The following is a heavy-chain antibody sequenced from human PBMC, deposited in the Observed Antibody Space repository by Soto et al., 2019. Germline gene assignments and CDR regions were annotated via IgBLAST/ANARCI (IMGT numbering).Heavy chain of an antibody. J-gene: IGHJ6*02. Sequence: SETLSLTCTVSGGSISSYYWSWIRQPPGKGLEWIGYIYYSGSTNYNPSLKSRVTISVDTSKNQFSLKLSSVTAADTAVYYCARVPAANNYYYYGMDVWGQGTTVTVSS. CDR1: GGSISSYY. CDR2: IYYSGST. CDR3: ARVPAANNYYYYGMDV. D-gene: IGHD2-2*01. V-gene: IGHV4-59*01.